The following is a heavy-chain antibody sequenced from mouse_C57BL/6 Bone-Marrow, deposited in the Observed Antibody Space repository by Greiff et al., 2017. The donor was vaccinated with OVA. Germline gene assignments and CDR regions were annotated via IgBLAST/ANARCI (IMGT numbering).Heavy chain of an antibody. Sequence: EVQVVESGGGLVKPGGSLKLSCAASGFTFSSYAMSWVRQTPEKRLEWVATISDGGSYTYYPDNVKGRFTISRDNAKNNLYLQMSHLKSEDTAMYYCARQNWAWFAYWGQGTLVTVSA. J-gene: IGHJ3*01. D-gene: IGHD4-1*01. V-gene: IGHV5-4*01. CDR3: ARQNWAWFAY. CDR2: ISDGGSYT. CDR1: GFTFSSYA.